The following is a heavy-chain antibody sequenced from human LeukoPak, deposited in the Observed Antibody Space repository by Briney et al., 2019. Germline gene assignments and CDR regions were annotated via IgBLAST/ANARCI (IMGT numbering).Heavy chain of an antibody. CDR1: GGTFSSYT. CDR3: ARVPNYYDSSGYYHDQFYFDY. D-gene: IGHD3-22*01. V-gene: IGHV1-69*13. Sequence: ASVKVSCAASGGTFSSYTFSWVRQAPGQGLEWMGGITPILGTTDYAQKFQGRVTITADEFTTTVYMELSSLRYEDTAMYYCARVPNYYDSSGYYHDQFYFDYWGQGTLVTVSS. J-gene: IGHJ4*02. CDR2: ITPILGTT.